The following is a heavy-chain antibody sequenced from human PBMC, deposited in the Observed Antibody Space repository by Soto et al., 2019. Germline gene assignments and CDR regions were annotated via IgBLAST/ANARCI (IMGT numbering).Heavy chain of an antibody. CDR2: ISWDGSRS. CDR3: AKDVCRGATTACYTRLDS. D-gene: IGHD2-2*02. CDR1: GFTFYDYA. Sequence: GGSLRLSCAASGFTFYDYAMHWVRQAPGKGLEWVSLISWDGSRSYYADSVKGRFIISRDNSKESLSLLMTSLGTEDSGLYYCAKDVCRGATTACYTRLDSWGQGTQVTVSS. V-gene: IGHV3-43D*04. J-gene: IGHJ4*02.